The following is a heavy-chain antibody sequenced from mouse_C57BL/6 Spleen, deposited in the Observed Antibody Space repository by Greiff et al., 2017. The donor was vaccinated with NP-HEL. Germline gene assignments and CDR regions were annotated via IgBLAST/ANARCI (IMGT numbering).Heavy chain of an antibody. Sequence: VQLKESGPGMVKPSQSLSLTCTVTGYSITSGYDWHWIRPFPGNKLEWMGYISYSGSTNYNPSLKSRISITHDTSKNHFFLKLNSVTTEDTATYYCARDGKRGRFAYWGQGTLVTVSA. CDR2: ISYSGST. V-gene: IGHV3-1*01. J-gene: IGHJ3*01. CDR3: ARDGKRGRFAY. CDR1: GYSITSGYD. D-gene: IGHD2-1*01.